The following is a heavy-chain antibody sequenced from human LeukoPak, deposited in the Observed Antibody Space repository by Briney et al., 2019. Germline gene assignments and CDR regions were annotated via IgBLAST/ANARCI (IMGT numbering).Heavy chain of an antibody. J-gene: IGHJ4*02. Sequence: GGSLRLSCAASGLTFSSYSMNWVRQAPGKGLEWVSAIGSDGDTTHYAVSVKGRFTISRDNSKNTLFLQMDSLRPEDTAVYYCARYHCTSSSCYRAYDYWGQGSLVTVSS. CDR3: ARYHCTSSSCYRAYDY. CDR1: GLTFSSYS. CDR2: IGSDGDTT. D-gene: IGHD2-2*02. V-gene: IGHV3-23*01.